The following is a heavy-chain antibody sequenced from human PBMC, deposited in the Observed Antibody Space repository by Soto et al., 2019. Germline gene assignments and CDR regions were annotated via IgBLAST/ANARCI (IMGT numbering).Heavy chain of an antibody. V-gene: IGHV1-69*13. J-gene: IGHJ3*02. CDR2: IIPIFGTA. CDR3: ARVNILTGYDPLHDAFDI. Sequence: ASVKVSCKASGGTFSSYAISWVRQAPGQGLEWMGGIIPIFGTANYAQKFQGRVTITADESTSTAYMELSSLRSEDTAVYYCARVNILTGYDPLHDAFDIWGQGTMVTVSS. CDR1: GGTFSSYA. D-gene: IGHD3-9*01.